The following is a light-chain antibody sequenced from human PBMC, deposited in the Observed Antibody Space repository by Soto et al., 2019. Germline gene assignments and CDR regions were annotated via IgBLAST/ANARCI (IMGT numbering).Light chain of an antibody. J-gene: IGLJ2*01. CDR1: SGSIASSY. CDR2: EDD. V-gene: IGLV6-57*01. CDR3: QSYDTTLLV. Sequence: NFMLTQPHSVSESPGKTVTISCTRSSGSIASSYVQWYQLRPGSFPTTVIYEDDQRTAGVPDRFSGSVDTSSNSASLTISGLDTEDEADYFCQSYDTTLLVFGGGTKLTVL.